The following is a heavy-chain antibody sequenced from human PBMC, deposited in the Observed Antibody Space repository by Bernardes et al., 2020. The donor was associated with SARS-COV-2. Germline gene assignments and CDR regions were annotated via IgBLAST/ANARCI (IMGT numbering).Heavy chain of an antibody. V-gene: IGHV3-74*01. CDR3: ASGLPYSGSSMGERY. CDR1: GFTFSSYW. J-gene: IGHJ4*02. Sequence: GGSLRLSCAASGFTFSSYWMHWVRQVPGKGLVWVSRINSDGSSTSYADSVKGRFTISRDNAKNTLYLEMNSLSAEDTAVYYCASGLPYSGSSMGERYWGQGTLVTVSS. D-gene: IGHD1-26*01. CDR2: INSDGSST.